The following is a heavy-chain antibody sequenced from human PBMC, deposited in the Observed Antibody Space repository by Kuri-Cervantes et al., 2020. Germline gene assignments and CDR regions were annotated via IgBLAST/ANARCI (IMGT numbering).Heavy chain of an antibody. Sequence: GESLKISCAASGFTFSSYSMSWVRQAPGKGLEWISYISKSSTTIHFADSVEGRFTISRDNAKNSLYLQMNSLRAEDTAVYYCARDQGGTTALEDAFDIWGQGTMVTVSS. V-gene: IGHV3-48*04. CDR3: ARDQGGTTALEDAFDI. D-gene: IGHD1-7*01. CDR2: ISKSSTTI. J-gene: IGHJ3*02. CDR1: GFTFSSYS.